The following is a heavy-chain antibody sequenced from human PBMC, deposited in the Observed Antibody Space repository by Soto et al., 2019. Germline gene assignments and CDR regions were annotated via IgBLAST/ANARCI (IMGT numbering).Heavy chain of an antibody. CDR3: ARGGSGGYYNGDGWFDP. Sequence: SVKVSCKASGGTFSSYAISWVQQAPGQGLEWMGGIIPIFGTANYAQKFQGRVTITADKSTSTAYMELSSLRSEDTAVYYCARGGSGGYYNGDGWFDPWGQGTLVTVSS. CDR1: GGTFSSYA. J-gene: IGHJ5*02. CDR2: IIPIFGTA. D-gene: IGHD3-10*01. V-gene: IGHV1-69*06.